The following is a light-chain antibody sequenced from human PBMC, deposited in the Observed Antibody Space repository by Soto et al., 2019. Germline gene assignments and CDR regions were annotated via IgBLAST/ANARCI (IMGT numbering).Light chain of an antibody. CDR2: AAS. V-gene: IGKV3-20*01. CDR1: ESVSSSY. J-gene: IGKJ2*01. Sequence: EIVLTQSPGTLSLSPGERATLSCRASESVSSSYLAWYQQKPGQAPRLLIYAASSRATGTPDRFSGSGSGTDFTLTITRLEPEDFAVYFCQQYGSSPLYTFGQGTKLEIK. CDR3: QQYGSSPLYT.